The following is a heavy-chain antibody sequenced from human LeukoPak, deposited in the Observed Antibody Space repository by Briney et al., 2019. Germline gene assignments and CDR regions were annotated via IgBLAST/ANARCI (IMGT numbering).Heavy chain of an antibody. J-gene: IGHJ5*02. CDR1: GYTFTSYG. V-gene: IGHV1-18*01. Sequence: GASVKVSCKASGYTFTSYGISWVRQAPGQGLEWMGWISAYNGNTNYAQKLQGRVTMTTDTSTSTAYMELRSLRSEDTAVYYCARGSPIFGVVIRDYNWFDPWGQGTLVTVSS. CDR3: ARGSPIFGVVIRDYNWFDP. D-gene: IGHD3-3*01. CDR2: ISAYNGNT.